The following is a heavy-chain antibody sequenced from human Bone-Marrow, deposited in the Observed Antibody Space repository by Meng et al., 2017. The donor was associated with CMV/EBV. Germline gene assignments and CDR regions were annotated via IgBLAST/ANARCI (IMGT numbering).Heavy chain of an antibody. CDR1: GFTFSSYA. CDR2: ISYDGSNK. D-gene: IGHD6-13*01. V-gene: IGHV3-30-3*01. Sequence: GGSLRLSCAASGFTFSSYAMHWVRQAPGKGLEWVAVISYDGSNKYYADSVKGRFTISRDNSKNMLYLQMNSLRAEDTAVYYCARARGEQQLVILDAFDIWGQGTMVTVSS. J-gene: IGHJ3*02. CDR3: ARARGEQQLVILDAFDI.